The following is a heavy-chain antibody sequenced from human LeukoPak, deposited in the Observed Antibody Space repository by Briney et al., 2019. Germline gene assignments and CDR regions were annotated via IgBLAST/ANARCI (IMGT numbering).Heavy chain of an antibody. CDR1: GGSFSGYY. Sequence: SETLSLTCAVYGGSFSGYYWSWIRQHPGKGLEWIGYIYYSGSTYYNPSLKSRVTISVDTSKNQFSLKLSSVTAADTAVYYCARARGGVIDYWGQGTLVTVSS. V-gene: IGHV4-31*11. CDR2: IYYSGST. D-gene: IGHD3-10*01. J-gene: IGHJ4*02. CDR3: ARARGGVIDY.